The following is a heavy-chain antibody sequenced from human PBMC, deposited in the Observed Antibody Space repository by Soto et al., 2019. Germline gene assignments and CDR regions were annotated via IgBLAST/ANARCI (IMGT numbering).Heavy chain of an antibody. V-gene: IGHV4-39*01. CDR3: ARQYYDRSGYSIDY. Sequence: SETLSLTCTVCGGSISSSSYYWGWIRQPPGKGLEWIGSIYYSGSTYYNPSLKSRVTISVDTSKNQFSLKLSSVTAADTAVYYCARQYYDRSGYSIDYWGQRTLVTVCS. J-gene: IGHJ4*02. CDR1: GGSISSSSYY. CDR2: IYYSGST. D-gene: IGHD3-22*01.